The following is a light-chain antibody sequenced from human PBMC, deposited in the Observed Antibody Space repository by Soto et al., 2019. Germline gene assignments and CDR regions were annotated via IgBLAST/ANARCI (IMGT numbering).Light chain of an antibody. V-gene: IGKV3-20*01. CDR2: DTS. CDR3: QQYGSSPT. Sequence: EIVLTLSPATLSVSLGERVTLSCRASQRVSNKLAWYQQKPGQAPRLLISDTSTRATGIPARFSGSGSGTDFTLTISRLEPEDFAVYYCQQYGSSPTFGQGTKVDIK. CDR1: QRVSNK. J-gene: IGKJ1*01.